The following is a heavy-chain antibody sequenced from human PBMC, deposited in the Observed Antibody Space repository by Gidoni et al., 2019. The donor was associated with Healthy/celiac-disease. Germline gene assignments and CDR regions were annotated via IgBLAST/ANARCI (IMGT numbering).Heavy chain of an antibody. CDR2: ISYDGSNK. D-gene: IGHD6-19*01. CDR3: ARVSVAGDDY. J-gene: IGHJ4*02. V-gene: IGHV3-30-3*01. CDR1: GFTFSSYA. Sequence: QVQLVESGGGVVQPGRSLRLSCAASGFTFSSYAMHWVRQAPGKGLEWVEVISYDGSNKYYADSVKGRFTISRDNSKNTLYLQMNSLRAEDTAVYYCARVSVAGDDYWGQGTLVTVSS.